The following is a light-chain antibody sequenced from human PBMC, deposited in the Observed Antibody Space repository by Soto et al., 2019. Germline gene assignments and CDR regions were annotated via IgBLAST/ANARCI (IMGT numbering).Light chain of an antibody. Sequence: QSVVTQPASVSVSPGQSITISCTGSSNDVGAFNYVSWYRHSPGEAPKVLIRGVSIRPSGVSIRFSAPKSANTASLTISGLQAEDEALYYCSSYTTSNTWVFGGGTKVTVL. CDR1: SNDVGAFNY. CDR3: SSYTTSNTWV. V-gene: IGLV2-14*03. J-gene: IGLJ3*02. CDR2: GVS.